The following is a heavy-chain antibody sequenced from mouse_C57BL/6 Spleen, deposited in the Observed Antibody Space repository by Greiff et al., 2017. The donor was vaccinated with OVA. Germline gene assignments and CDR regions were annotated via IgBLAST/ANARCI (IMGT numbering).Heavy chain of an antibody. CDR2: IYPGDGDT. CDR1: GYAFSSSW. Sequence: VQLQESGPELVKPGASVKISCKASGYAFSSSWMNWVKQRPGKGLEWIGRIYPGDGDTNYNGKLKGKATLTADKSSSTAYMQLSSLTSEDSAVYFCARYYDGLWFAYWGQGTLVTVSA. D-gene: IGHD2-3*01. CDR3: ARYYDGLWFAY. V-gene: IGHV1-82*01. J-gene: IGHJ3*01.